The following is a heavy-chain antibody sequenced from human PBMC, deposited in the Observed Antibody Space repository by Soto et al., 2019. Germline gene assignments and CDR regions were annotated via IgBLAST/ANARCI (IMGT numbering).Heavy chain of an antibody. CDR1: GFSFSSYG. V-gene: IGHV3-33*01. Sequence: PGGSLRLAGAASGFSFSSYGMHWVRQAPGKGLEWVAVIWYDGINKYYADSVKGRFTISRDNSKNTLYLQMNSLRVEDTAVYYCARDPYRDYRYYFDYWGQGTLVTVSS. CDR3: ARDPYRDYRYYFDY. D-gene: IGHD4-17*01. CDR2: IWYDGINK. J-gene: IGHJ4*02.